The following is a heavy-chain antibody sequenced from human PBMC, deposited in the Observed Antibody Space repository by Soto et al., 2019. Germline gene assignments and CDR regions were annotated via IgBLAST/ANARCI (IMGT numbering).Heavy chain of an antibody. CDR1: GGSISSSIYY. CDR2: IYYSGST. CDR3: ARLWAYCSGGSCSSLFDY. V-gene: IGHV4-61*05. Sequence: PSETLSLTCAVSGGSISSSIYYWGWIRQPPGKGLEWIGYIYYSGSTNYNPSLKSRVTISVDTSKNQFSLKLSSVTAADTAVYYCARLWAYCSGGSCSSLFDYWGQGTLVTVSS. J-gene: IGHJ4*02. D-gene: IGHD2-15*01.